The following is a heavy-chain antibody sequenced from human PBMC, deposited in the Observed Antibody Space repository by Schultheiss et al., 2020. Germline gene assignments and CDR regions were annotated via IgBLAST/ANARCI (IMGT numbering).Heavy chain of an antibody. CDR2: ISSSSSYI. CDR3: AREGSGFGRYMDV. CDR1: GFTFSNAY. J-gene: IGHJ6*03. D-gene: IGHD3-10*01. V-gene: IGHV3-21*01. Sequence: GGSLRLSCAASGFTFSNAYMTWVRQAPGKGLEWVSSISSSSSYIYYADSVKGRFTISRDNAKNSLYLQMNSLRAEDTAVYYCAREGSGFGRYMDVWGKGTTVTVSS.